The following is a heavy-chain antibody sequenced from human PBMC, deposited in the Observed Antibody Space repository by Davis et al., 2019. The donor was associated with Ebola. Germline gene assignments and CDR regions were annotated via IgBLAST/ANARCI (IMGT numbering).Heavy chain of an antibody. Sequence: AASVKVSCKASGYTFTGYYMHWVRQAPGQGLEWMGWINPNSGGTNYAQKFQGWVTMTRDTSISTAYMELSRLRSDDTAVYYCARGLSIAAAHYYYYGMDVWGQGTTVTVSS. CDR2: INPNSGGT. V-gene: IGHV1-2*04. CDR1: GYTFTGYY. J-gene: IGHJ6*02. CDR3: ARGLSIAAAHYYYYGMDV. D-gene: IGHD6-13*01.